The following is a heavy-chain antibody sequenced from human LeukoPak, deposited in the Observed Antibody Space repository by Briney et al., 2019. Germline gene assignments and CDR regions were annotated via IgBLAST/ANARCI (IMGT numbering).Heavy chain of an antibody. Sequence: KPSETLSLTCTVSGGSISSSSYYWSWIRQPAGKGLEWIGRIYTSGSTNYDPSLKSRVTMSVDTSKNQFSLKLSSVTAADTAVYYCARDFLQQLFYTTIWGQGTMVTVSS. D-gene: IGHD6-13*01. CDR3: ARDFLQQLFYTTI. J-gene: IGHJ3*02. CDR1: GGSISSSSYY. CDR2: IYTSGST. V-gene: IGHV4-61*02.